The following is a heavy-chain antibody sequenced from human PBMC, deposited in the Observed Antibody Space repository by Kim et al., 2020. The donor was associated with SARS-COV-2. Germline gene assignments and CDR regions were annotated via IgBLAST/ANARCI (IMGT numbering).Heavy chain of an antibody. J-gene: IGHJ4*02. V-gene: IGHV1-24*01. CDR3: ATARSYYDSSGYYADY. CDR2: FDPEDGET. Sequence: ASVKVSCKVSGYTLTELSMHWVRQAPGKGLEWMGGFDPEDGETIYAQKFQGRVTMTEDTSTDTAYMELSSLRSEDTAVYYCATARSYYDSSGYYADYWGQGTLVTVSS. D-gene: IGHD3-22*01. CDR1: GYTLTELS.